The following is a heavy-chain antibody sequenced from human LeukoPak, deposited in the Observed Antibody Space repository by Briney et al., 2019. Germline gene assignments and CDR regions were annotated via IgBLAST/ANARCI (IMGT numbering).Heavy chain of an antibody. CDR3: AKDLGYCSSTSCFDY. J-gene: IGHJ4*02. D-gene: IGHD2-2*01. Sequence: GGSLRLSCAAAGFTLSSYVMHWVRQAPGKGLEWVAVIRRDRSKKYYADSVKGRFTISRDNSKNTLYLQMNSLRAEDTAVYYCAKDLGYCSSTSCFDYWGQGTLVTVSS. CDR2: IRRDRSKK. CDR1: GFTLSSYV. V-gene: IGHV3-30*02.